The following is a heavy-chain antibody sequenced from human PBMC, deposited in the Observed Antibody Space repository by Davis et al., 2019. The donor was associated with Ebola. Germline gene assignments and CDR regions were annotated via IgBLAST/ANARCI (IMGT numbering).Heavy chain of an antibody. CDR2: IIPIFGTA. CDR1: GYTFTYRY. J-gene: IGHJ5*02. Sequence: AASVKVSCKASGYTFTYRYLHWVRQAPGQGLEWMGGIIPIFGTANYAQKFQGRVTITADESTSTAYMELSSLRSEDTAVYYCARYDYGDYGYWFDPWGQGTLVTVSS. CDR3: ARYDYGDYGYWFDP. V-gene: IGHV1-69*13. D-gene: IGHD4-17*01.